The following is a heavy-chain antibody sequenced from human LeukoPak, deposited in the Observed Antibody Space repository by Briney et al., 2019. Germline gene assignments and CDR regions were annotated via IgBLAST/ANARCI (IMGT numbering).Heavy chain of an antibody. Sequence: PSETLSLTCAVYGGSFSGYYWSWIRQSPGKGLEWIGEINHSGSTNYNPSLKSRVTILVDTSKNQFSLKLNSVTAADTAVYYCARRPGLQNYYYFIMDVWGKGTTVTVSS. V-gene: IGHV4-34*01. D-gene: IGHD4-11*01. J-gene: IGHJ6*03. CDR2: INHSGST. CDR1: GGSFSGYY. CDR3: ARRPGLQNYYYFIMDV.